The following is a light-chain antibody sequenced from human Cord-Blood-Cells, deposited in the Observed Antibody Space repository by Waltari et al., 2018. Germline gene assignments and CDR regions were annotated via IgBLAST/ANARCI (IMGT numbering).Light chain of an antibody. Sequence: EIVLTQSPATLSLSPGERATHSCRASQSVSSYLACYQQKPGQAPRLLIYDASNRATGIPARFSGSGSGTDFTLTISSLEPEDFAVYYCQQRSNWPPMYTFGQGTKLEIK. CDR3: QQRSNWPPMYT. V-gene: IGKV3-11*01. CDR2: DAS. J-gene: IGKJ2*01. CDR1: QSVSSY.